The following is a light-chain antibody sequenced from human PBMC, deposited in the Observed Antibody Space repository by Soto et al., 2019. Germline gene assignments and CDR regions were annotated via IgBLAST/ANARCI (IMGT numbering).Light chain of an antibody. CDR3: ETWDSSLSIAV. CDR2: EDY. V-gene: IGLV1-51*01. J-gene: IGLJ7*01. CDR1: SSNVGNKY. Sequence: QSVLTQPPSVSAAPGQSVTTSCSGSSSNVGNKYVSWYQQVPGTAPKLLIYEDYKRPSGIPDRFSGSKSGTSATLGITGLQTGYEADYYCETWDSSLSIAVFGGGTQLTVL.